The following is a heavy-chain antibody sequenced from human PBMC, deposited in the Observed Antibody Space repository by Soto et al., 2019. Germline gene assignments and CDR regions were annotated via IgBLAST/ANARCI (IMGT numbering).Heavy chain of an antibody. V-gene: IGHV4-59*01. D-gene: IGHD6-13*01. CDR3: ARYRREAVAGYTLDN. CDR2: VYNSGST. J-gene: IGHJ4*02. Sequence: PSETLSLTCTVSGGSISSNYWTWIRQPPGKGLKWIGYVYNSGSTNYNPSLKSRDTISEDTSKSQFSLKVNSMTAADTAVYYCARYRREAVAGYTLDNWGQGILVTVSS. CDR1: GGSISSNY.